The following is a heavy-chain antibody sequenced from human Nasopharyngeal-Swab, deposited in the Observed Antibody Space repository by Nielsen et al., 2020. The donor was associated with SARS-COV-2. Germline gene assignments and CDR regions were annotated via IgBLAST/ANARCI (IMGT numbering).Heavy chain of an antibody. Sequence: GESLKISCAASGFTFSAHYMDWVRQAPGKGLEWVGRSRNKANGYTTEYAASVRGRFTISRDDSKDSLYLQMNSLRAEDTAIYHCARQTIYSFGWFDSWGQGNLVTVSS. CDR3: ARQTIYSFGWFDS. CDR2: SRNKANGYTT. D-gene: IGHD3-3*01. J-gene: IGHJ5*01. V-gene: IGHV3-72*01. CDR1: GFTFSAHY.